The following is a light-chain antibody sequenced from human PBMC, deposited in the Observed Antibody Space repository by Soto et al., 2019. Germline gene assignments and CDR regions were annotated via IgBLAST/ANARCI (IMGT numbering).Light chain of an antibody. V-gene: IGKV1-12*01. CDR3: QQANSFPIT. CDR2: AAS. J-gene: IGKJ5*01. CDR1: QSISVW. Sequence: DIQMTQSPSTLSASVGDRVTITCRASQSISVWLAWYQQKAGKAPKLLIYAASSLQSGVPSRFSGSGSGTDFTLTISSLQPEDFATYYCQQANSFPITFGQGTRREIK.